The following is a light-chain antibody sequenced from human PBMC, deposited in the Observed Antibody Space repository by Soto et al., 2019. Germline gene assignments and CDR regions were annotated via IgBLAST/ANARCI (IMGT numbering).Light chain of an antibody. V-gene: IGKV1-5*03. J-gene: IGKJ2*01. CDR1: QSIRSW. CDR3: QQYNSYSYT. Sequence: DIQMTQSPSTLSASVGDRVTITCRASQSIRSWLAWYQQKPGKAPKLLIYKASSLESGVPSRFSGSGSGTEFTLTISSLQPDDFATYYRQQYNSYSYTFGQGTKLEIK. CDR2: KAS.